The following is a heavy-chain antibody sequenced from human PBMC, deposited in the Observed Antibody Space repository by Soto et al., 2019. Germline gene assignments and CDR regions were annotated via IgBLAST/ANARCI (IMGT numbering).Heavy chain of an antibody. V-gene: IGHV4-59*01. J-gene: IGHJ4*02. Sequence: SETLSLTCTVSGGSITNYYWSWIRQPPGKGLEWIGYIHYSRGTKYSPSLKSRVTISVDTSKNQFSLKLSSVTAADTAVYYCARVFEFWGQGALVTVSS. CDR2: IHYSRGT. CDR3: ARVFEF. CDR1: GGSITNYY.